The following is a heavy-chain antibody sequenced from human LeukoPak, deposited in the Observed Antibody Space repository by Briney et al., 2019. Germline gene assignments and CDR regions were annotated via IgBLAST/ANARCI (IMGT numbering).Heavy chain of an antibody. CDR3: AKEITSIVGAKGYFDY. V-gene: IGHV3-30*18. CDR1: GFTFSSYG. D-gene: IGHD1-26*01. Sequence: GRSLRLSCVASGFTFSSYGMHWVRQAPGKGLEWVAVISYDGSNKYYADSVKGRFTISRDNSKNTLYLQMNSLRAEDTAVYYCAKEITSIVGAKGYFDYWGQGTLVTVSS. CDR2: ISYDGSNK. J-gene: IGHJ4*02.